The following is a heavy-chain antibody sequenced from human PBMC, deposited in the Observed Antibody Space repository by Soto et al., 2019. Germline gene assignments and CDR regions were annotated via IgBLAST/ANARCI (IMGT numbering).Heavy chain of an antibody. Sequence: GGSLRLSCAASGFTFSSYAMTWVRQAPGKGLEWVSAISYSGVSTYYADSVKGRFTISRDSSENTLSLQMNSLRVDDTAVYYCATIAVPPAFDIWGQGTMVTVS. CDR1: GFTFSSYA. CDR3: ATIAVPPAFDI. J-gene: IGHJ3*02. V-gene: IGHV3-23*01. CDR2: ISYSGVST. D-gene: IGHD6-19*01.